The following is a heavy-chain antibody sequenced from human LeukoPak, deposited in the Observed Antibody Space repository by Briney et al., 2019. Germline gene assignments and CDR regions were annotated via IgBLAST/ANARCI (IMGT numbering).Heavy chain of an antibody. J-gene: IGHJ5*01. CDR3: ARGGGGSSTVTIYWFDS. Sequence: PSETLSLTCSVSGGSIFRGDYYWSWIRQPPGTGLERIGYIYYTGLTYYSPSLKSRAAISVDTSKSQFSLKLTSVTAADTAVYYCARGGGGSSTVTIYWFDSWGQGTLVTVSS. D-gene: IGHD4-17*01. V-gene: IGHV4-30-4*01. CDR1: GGSIFRGDYY. CDR2: IYYTGLT.